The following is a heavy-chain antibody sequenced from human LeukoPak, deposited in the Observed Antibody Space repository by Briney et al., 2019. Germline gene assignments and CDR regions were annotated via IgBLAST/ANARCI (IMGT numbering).Heavy chain of an antibody. CDR1: GFTFDDYG. CDR2: INWNGGST. V-gene: IGHV3-20*04. J-gene: IGHJ4*02. D-gene: IGHD3-22*01. Sequence: GGSQRLSCAASGFTFDDYGMSWVRQAPGKELEWVSGINWNGGSTGYADSVKGRFTISRDNAKNSLYLQMNSLRAEDTALYYCARAKGSSGYQGFDYWGQGTLVTVSS. CDR3: ARAKGSSGYQGFDY.